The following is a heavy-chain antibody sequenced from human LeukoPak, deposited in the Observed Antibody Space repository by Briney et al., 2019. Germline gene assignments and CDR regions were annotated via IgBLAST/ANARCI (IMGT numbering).Heavy chain of an antibody. CDR2: IRYDGSNK. CDR1: GFTFDSYG. D-gene: IGHD3-3*01. Sequence: GGSLRLSCAASGFTFDSYGRHWVRQAPGKGLEWGAFIRYDGSNKWYADSVKGRFTISRDNSQHTLYLQMNSLRAEDTPLYYCAKDWDPLSISDYYLDVWGKGTTVTVSS. J-gene: IGHJ6*03. V-gene: IGHV3-30*02. CDR3: AKDWDPLSISDYYLDV.